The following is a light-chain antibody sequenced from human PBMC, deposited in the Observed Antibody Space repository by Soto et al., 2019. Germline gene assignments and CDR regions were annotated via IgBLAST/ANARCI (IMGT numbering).Light chain of an antibody. J-gene: IGKJ3*01. V-gene: IGKV1-39*01. Sequence: DIQMTQSPSSLSASVGDRVTITCRASQSISSYLNWYQQKPGKAPKLLIYAASSLQSGVPSRFSGSGSGTDFTLTSSSLQPEDFSTYYCQQSDSTPPFTFGPGTKVDIK. CDR2: AAS. CDR3: QQSDSTPPFT. CDR1: QSISSY.